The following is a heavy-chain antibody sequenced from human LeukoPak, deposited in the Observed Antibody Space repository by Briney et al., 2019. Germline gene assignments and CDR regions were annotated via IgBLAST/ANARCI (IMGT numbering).Heavy chain of an antibody. CDR3: ARDPGDYGDKRAHDAFDI. CDR1: GFTFSSYG. J-gene: IGHJ3*02. V-gene: IGHV3-33*01. D-gene: IGHD4-17*01. Sequence: PGGSLRLSCAASGFTFSSYGMHWVRQAPGKGLEWVAVICYDGSNKYYADSVKGRFTISRDNSKNTLYLQMNSLRAEDTAVYYCARDPGDYGDKRAHDAFDIWGQGTMVTVSS. CDR2: ICYDGSNK.